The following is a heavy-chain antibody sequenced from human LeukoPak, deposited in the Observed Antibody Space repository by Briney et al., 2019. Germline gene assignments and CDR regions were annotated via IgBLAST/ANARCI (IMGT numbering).Heavy chain of an antibody. V-gene: IGHV1-58*01. CDR2: IVVGSGNT. J-gene: IGHJ6*02. CDR1: GFTFTSSA. CDR3: QVQLERTNYYYYYGMDV. D-gene: IGHD1-1*01. Sequence: SVKVSCKASGFTFTSSAVQWVRQARGQRLEWIGWIVVGSGNTNYAQKFRERVTITRDMSTSTAYMELSSLRSEDTAVYYCQVQLERTNYYYYYGMDVWGQGTTVTVSS.